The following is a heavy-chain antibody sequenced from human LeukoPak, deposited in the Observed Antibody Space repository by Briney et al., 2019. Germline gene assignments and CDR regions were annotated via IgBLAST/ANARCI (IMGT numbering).Heavy chain of an antibody. J-gene: IGHJ4*02. V-gene: IGHV4-34*01. Sequence: SETLSLTCAVYGGSFSGYYWSWIRQPPGKGLEWIGEINHSGSTNYNPSLKSRVTISVGTSKNQFSLKLSSVTAADTAVYYCARSRRLEWLLWPYYFDYWGQGTLVTVSS. D-gene: IGHD5-12*01. CDR2: INHSGST. CDR1: GGSFSGYY. CDR3: ARSRRLEWLLWPYYFDY.